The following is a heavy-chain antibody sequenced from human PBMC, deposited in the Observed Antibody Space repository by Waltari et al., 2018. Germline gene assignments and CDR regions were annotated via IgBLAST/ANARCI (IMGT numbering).Heavy chain of an antibody. Sequence: QVQLVQSGAEVKKPGASVKVSCKASGYTFTSYYMHWVRQAPGQGLEWMGIINPSGGSTSYAQKFQGRVTMTRDTSTSTVYMELSSLRSEDTAVYYCARDGGYCSSTSCSPGWYMDVWGKGTTVTISS. D-gene: IGHD2-2*01. CDR1: GYTFTSYY. CDR3: ARDGGYCSSTSCSPGWYMDV. CDR2: INPSGGST. V-gene: IGHV1-46*01. J-gene: IGHJ6*03.